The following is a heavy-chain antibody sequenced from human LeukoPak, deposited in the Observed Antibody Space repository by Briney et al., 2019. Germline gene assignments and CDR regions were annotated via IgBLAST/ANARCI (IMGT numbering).Heavy chain of an antibody. CDR3: ARGRGIAVAERLYYYYYGMDV. CDR1: GGSISSYY. D-gene: IGHD6-19*01. J-gene: IGHJ6*02. CDR2: IYYSGST. Sequence: SETLSLTCTVSGGSISSYYWSWIRQPPGKGLEWIGYIYYSGSTNYNPSLKSRVTISVDTSKNQFSLQLNSVTPEDTAVYYCARGRGIAVAERLYYYYYGMDVWGQGTTVTVSS. V-gene: IGHV4-59*12.